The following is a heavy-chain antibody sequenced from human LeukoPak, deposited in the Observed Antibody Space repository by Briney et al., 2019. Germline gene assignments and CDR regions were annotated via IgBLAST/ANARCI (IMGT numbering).Heavy chain of an antibody. CDR1: GFAFSRYG. D-gene: IGHD3-10*02. CDR3: AELGITMIGGV. V-gene: IGHV3-48*04. CDR2: ISSSGSTI. J-gene: IGHJ6*04. Sequence: GGSLRLSCAASGFAFSRYGMHWVRQAPGKGLEWVSYISSSGSTIYYADSVKGRFTISRDNAKNSLYLQMNSLRAEDTAVYYCAELGITMIGGVWGKGTTVTISS.